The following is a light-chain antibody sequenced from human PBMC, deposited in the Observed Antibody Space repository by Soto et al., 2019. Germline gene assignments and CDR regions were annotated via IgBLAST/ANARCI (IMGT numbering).Light chain of an antibody. CDR2: KAS. V-gene: IGKV1-5*03. Sequence: DIQMTQSPSTLSASVGDRVTIACRASQSISTRLAWYQQKPGKAPKLLIYKASILESGVPSRFSGSGSATEFTLTISSLQREDFASYYCQQYETFPLTFGGGTKVEIK. CDR3: QQYETFPLT. J-gene: IGKJ4*01. CDR1: QSISTR.